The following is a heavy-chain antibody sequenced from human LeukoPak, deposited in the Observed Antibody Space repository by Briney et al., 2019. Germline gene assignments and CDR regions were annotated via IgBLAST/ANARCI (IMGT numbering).Heavy chain of an antibody. D-gene: IGHD3-3*01. Sequence: PGGSLRLSCAASGFTFSSYAMHWVRQAPGKGLEWVAVISYDGSNKYYADSVKGRFTISRDNSKNTLYLQMNSLRAEDTAVYYCARGPQIRDFWSGNYYYYGMDVWGQGTTVTVSS. CDR2: ISYDGSNK. CDR1: GFTFSSYA. V-gene: IGHV3-30*04. J-gene: IGHJ6*02. CDR3: ARGPQIRDFWSGNYYYYGMDV.